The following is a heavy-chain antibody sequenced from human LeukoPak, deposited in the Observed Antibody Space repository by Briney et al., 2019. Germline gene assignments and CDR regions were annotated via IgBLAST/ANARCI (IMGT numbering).Heavy chain of an antibody. Sequence: GGSLRLSCAGSGFTFGGYGMRWFRQTPGKGLEWVAVIEYNGSRAFNADSVKGRFTISRDNSKNTISVQMDDLRAGDTAVYYCTRYNNDHCDCGGQGTLVTVS. CDR2: IEYNGSRA. D-gene: IGHD1-14*01. J-gene: IGHJ4*02. CDR1: GFTFGGYG. V-gene: IGHV3-33*01. CDR3: TRYNNDHCDC.